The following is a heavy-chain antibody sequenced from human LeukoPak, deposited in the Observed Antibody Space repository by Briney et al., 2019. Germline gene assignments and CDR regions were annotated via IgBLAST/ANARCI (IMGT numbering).Heavy chain of an antibody. CDR1: GNTFTRYY. J-gene: IGHJ4*02. CDR3: ARGSAAYSDGSGYYYGVIFDY. V-gene: IGHV1-46*01. D-gene: IGHD3-22*01. Sequence: ASVKVSCKASGNTFTRYYIHWVRQAPGQGLEWIGITNPGGGNTGYAQKLQGRVTMTRDTSTTTVYMELSSLTSEDTAVYYCARGSAAYSDGSGYYYGVIFDYWGQGTLVTVFS. CDR2: TNPGGGNT.